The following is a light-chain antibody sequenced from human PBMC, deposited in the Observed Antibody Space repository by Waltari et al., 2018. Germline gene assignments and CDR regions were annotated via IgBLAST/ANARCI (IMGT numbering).Light chain of an antibody. J-gene: IGLJ1*01. Sequence: QSALTQPASVSGSPGQSITISCTGTSSDVGGYNYVSWYQQHPGKAPKLMIYEVSNRPSGVSKRFSGSKSGNTASLTISGLQAEDEADYYCQSYDSSLSGNFVFGTGTKVTVL. CDR3: QSYDSSLSGNFV. V-gene: IGLV2-14*01. CDR2: EVS. CDR1: SSDVGGYNY.